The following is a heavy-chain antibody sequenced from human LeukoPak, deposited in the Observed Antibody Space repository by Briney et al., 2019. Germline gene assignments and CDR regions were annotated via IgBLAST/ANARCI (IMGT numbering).Heavy chain of an antibody. J-gene: IGHJ4*02. V-gene: IGHV1-69*04. CDR2: IIPILGIA. D-gene: IGHD3-10*01. Sequence: SVKVSCKASGGTFSSYAISRVRQAPGQGLEWMGRIIPILGIANYAQKFQGRVTITADKSTSTAYMELSSLRSEDTAVYYCARFYYGSGSYYSYFDYWGQGTLVTVSS. CDR3: ARFYYGSGSYYSYFDY. CDR1: GGTFSSYA.